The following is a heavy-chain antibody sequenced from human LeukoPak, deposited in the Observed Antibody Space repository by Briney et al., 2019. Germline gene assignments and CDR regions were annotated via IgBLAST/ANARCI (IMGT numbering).Heavy chain of an antibody. CDR1: GGSISSGSYY. V-gene: IGHV4-61*02. D-gene: IGHD5-24*01. CDR3: ARERRDGYSAEGGDAFDI. J-gene: IGHJ3*02. CDR2: IYTSGST. Sequence: PSQTLSLTCTVSGGSISSGSYYWSWIRQPARKGLEWIGRIYTSGSTNYNPSLKSRVTISVDTSKNQFSLKLCSVNAAVTAVYYCARERRDGYSAEGGDAFDIWGQGTMVTVSS.